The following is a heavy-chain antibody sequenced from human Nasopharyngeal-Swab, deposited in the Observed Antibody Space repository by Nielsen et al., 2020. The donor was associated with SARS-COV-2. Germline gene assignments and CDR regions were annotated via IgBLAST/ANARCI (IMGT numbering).Heavy chain of an antibody. CDR3: AKDRDSGDDSDDYYHYYGMDV. V-gene: IGHV3-23*01. CDR1: GFTFRSYA. J-gene: IGHJ6*02. D-gene: IGHD5-12*01. Sequence: GESLKISCAASGFTFRSYAISWVRQAPGKGLEWVSVISGSDYNTYYADSVKGRSTISRDNSKNTVNLQMNSLRAEDTAIYYCAKDRDSGDDSDDYYHYYGMDVWGQGTTVTVS. CDR2: ISGSDYNT.